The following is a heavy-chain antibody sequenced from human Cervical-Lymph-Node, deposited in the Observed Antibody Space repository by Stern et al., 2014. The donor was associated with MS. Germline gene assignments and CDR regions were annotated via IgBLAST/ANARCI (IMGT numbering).Heavy chain of an antibody. V-gene: IGHV3-30*18. CDR2: PSSDGSNK. D-gene: IGHD6-13*01. J-gene: IGHJ4*02. CDR1: GFTFSTYG. Sequence: QVQLVQSGGGVVQPGRSLRLSCEASGFTFSTYGMHWVRQAPGKGLEWVAVPSSDGSNKYYADSVKGRFTVSRDNSKNTLYLQMNSLRAEDTAVYYCAKRIAAAGTHPGTFDYWGQGTLVTVSS. CDR3: AKRIAAAGTHPGTFDY.